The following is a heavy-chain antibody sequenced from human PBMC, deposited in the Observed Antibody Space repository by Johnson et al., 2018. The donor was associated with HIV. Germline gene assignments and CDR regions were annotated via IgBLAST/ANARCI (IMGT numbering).Heavy chain of an antibody. V-gene: IGHV3-30-3*01. D-gene: IGHD2-21*02. Sequence: QVQLVESGGGVVQPGRSLRLSCAGSGFTFRSYAMQWVRQAPGKGLEWVAVISYDGSNKYNADSVKGRFTISRDNSKNTLYVQMNSLRAEDTAVYYCSREEAYCGGDCYSAFDIWGQGTMVTVSS. CDR1: GFTFRSYA. J-gene: IGHJ3*02. CDR3: SREEAYCGGDCYSAFDI. CDR2: ISYDGSNK.